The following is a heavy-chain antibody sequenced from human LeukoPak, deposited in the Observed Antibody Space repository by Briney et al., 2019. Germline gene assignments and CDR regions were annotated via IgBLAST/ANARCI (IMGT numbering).Heavy chain of an antibody. Sequence: SQTLSLTCTVSGGSISSGSYYWSWIRQPAGKGLEWIGRIYTSVSTNYNPSPKSRVTISLDTSKNQFSLKLSSVTAADTAVYYCASLGIRSLEPEWGQGTLVTVSS. CDR3: ASLGIRSLEPE. V-gene: IGHV4-61*02. CDR2: IYTSVST. J-gene: IGHJ4*02. D-gene: IGHD3-3*01. CDR1: GGSISSGSYY.